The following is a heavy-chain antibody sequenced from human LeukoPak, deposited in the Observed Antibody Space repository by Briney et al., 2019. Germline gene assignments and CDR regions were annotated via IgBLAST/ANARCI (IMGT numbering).Heavy chain of an antibody. CDR2: INPTGST. D-gene: IGHD5-18*01. CDR3: ARVGYTAMWGYYYYYMDV. J-gene: IGHJ6*03. V-gene: IGHV4-34*01. Sequence: SETLSFTCAVYGGSFSGYYWSWIRQPPGKGLECIGDINPTGSTKYNPSLKSRVTISVDTSKNQFSLKLSSVTAADTAVYYCARVGYTAMWGYYYYYMDVWGKGTTVTVSS. CDR1: GGSFSGYY.